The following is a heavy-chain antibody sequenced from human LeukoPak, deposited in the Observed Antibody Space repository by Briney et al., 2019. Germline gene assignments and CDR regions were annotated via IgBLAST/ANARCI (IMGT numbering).Heavy chain of an antibody. D-gene: IGHD3-3*01. Sequence: ASVKVSCKASGGTFSSYAISWVRQAPGLGLEWMGWINPNSGGTNYAQKFQGRVAMTGDTSISTAYMDLSRLRSDDTAVYYCARHGRFYDAFDIWGQGTMVTVSS. V-gene: IGHV1-2*02. CDR2: INPNSGGT. CDR1: GGTFSSYA. J-gene: IGHJ3*02. CDR3: ARHGRFYDAFDI.